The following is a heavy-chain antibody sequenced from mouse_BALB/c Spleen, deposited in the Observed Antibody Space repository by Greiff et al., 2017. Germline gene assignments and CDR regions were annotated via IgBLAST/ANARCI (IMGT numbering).Heavy chain of an antibody. V-gene: IGHV5-12-1*01. CDR3: ARRGLYGNFPFDY. J-gene: IGHJ2*01. D-gene: IGHD2-10*02. CDR1: GFAFSSYD. CDR2: ISSGGGST. Sequence: EVKLQESGGGLVKPGGSLKLSCAASGFAFSSYDMSWVRQTPEKRLEWVAYISSGGGSTYYPDTVKGRFTISRDNAKNTLYLQMSSLKSEDTAMYYCARRGLYGNFPFDYWGQGTTLTVSS.